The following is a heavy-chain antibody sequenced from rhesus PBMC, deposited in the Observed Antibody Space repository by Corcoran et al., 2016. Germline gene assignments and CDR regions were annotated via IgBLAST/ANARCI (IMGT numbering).Heavy chain of an antibody. J-gene: IGHJ3*01. Sequence: QLQLQESGPGLVKPSETLSLTCAVSGGSISSNYWSWLRQPPGKGLEWIGRISGSGGSTDYNPSLKSRVTMSIETAKNQFSLKLSSVTAADTAVYYCAREIGVLVVVAIDFWGQGLRVTVSS. V-gene: IGHV4-173*01. D-gene: IGHD2-21*01. CDR1: GGSISSNY. CDR3: AREIGVLVVVAIDF. CDR2: ISGSGGST.